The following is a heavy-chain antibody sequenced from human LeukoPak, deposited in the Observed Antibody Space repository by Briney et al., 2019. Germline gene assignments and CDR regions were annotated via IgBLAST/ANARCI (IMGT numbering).Heavy chain of an antibody. CDR2: ISYDGSNK. D-gene: IGHD3-9*01. V-gene: IGHV3-30-3*01. Sequence: GRSLRLSCAASGFTFSSYAMHWVRQAPGKGLEWVAVISYDGSNKYYADSVKGRFTISRDNSKNTLYLQMNSLRAEDTAVYYCARGLDYDILTGPLEGDYWGQGTLVTVSS. J-gene: IGHJ4*02. CDR1: GFTFSSYA. CDR3: ARGLDYDILTGPLEGDY.